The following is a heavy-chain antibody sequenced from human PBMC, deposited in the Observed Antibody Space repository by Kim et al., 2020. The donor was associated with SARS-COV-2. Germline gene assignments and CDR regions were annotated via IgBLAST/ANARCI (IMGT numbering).Heavy chain of an antibody. CDR1: GGSISSYY. CDR3: ARAPIAVAGTTPPHPYYYGMDV. V-gene: IGHV4-59*13. Sequence: SQTLSLTCTVSGGSISSYYWSWIRQPPGKGLEWIGYIYYSGSTNYNPSLKSRVTISVDTSKNQFSLKLSSVTAADTAVYYCARAPIAVAGTTPPHPYYYGMDVWGQGTTVTVSS. D-gene: IGHD6-19*01. CDR2: IYYSGST. J-gene: IGHJ6*02.